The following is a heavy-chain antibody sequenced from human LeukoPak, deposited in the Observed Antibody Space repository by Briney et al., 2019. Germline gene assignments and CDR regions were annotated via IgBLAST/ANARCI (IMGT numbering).Heavy chain of an antibody. CDR1: GFSVSSND. D-gene: IGHD6-13*01. V-gene: IGHV3-53*01. J-gene: IGHJ6*02. CDR3: AKRVGYGYGMDV. CDR2: IDRGGST. Sequence: GGSLRLSCEASGFSVSSNDMSWVRQAPGKGLECVSVIDRGGSTFYADSVKGRFTISRDNSKNTLYLQMNSLRVEDTAEFYYAKRVGYGYGMDVWGQGTTVTVSS.